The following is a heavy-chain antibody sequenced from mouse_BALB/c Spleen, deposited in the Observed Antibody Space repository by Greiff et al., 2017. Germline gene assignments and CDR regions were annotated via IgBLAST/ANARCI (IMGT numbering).Heavy chain of an antibody. CDR2: ISYDGSN. D-gene: IGHD2-2*01. V-gene: IGHV3-6*02. Sequence: VQLKQSGPGLVKPSQSLSLTCSVTGYSITSGYYWNWIRQFPGNKLEWMGYISYDGSNNYNPSLKNRISITRDTSKNQFFLKLNSVTTEDTATYYCARESTMVTNFDYWGQGTTLTVSS. CDR3: ARESTMVTNFDY. CDR1: GYSITSGYY. J-gene: IGHJ2*01.